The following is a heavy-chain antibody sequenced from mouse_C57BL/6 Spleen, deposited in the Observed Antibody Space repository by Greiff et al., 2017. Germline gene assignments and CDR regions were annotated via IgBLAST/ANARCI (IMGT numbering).Heavy chain of an antibody. CDR3: AGSRPDWYFDV. V-gene: IGHV1-53*01. Sequence: QVQLQQPGTELVKPGASVKLSCKASGYTFTSYWMHWVKQRPGQGLEWIGNINPSNGGTNYNEKFKSKATLTVDKSSSTAYMQHSSLTSEDSAVDYWAGSRPDWYFDVGGTGTTVTVSS. J-gene: IGHJ1*03. CDR2: INPSNGGT. CDR1: GYTFTSYW.